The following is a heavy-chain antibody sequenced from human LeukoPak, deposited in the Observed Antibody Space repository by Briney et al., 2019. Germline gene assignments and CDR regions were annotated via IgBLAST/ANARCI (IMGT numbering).Heavy chain of an antibody. D-gene: IGHD3-10*01. CDR1: GGSISSYY. J-gene: IGHJ4*02. CDR2: IYYSGST. V-gene: IGHV4-59*01. CDR3: ARGRFGGDYYFDY. Sequence: SEPLSLTCTVSGGSISSYYWSWIRQPPGKGLEWIGYIYYSGSTNYNPSLKSRVTISVDTSKNQFSLKMSSVTAADTAVYYCARGRFGGDYYFDYWGQGTLVTVS.